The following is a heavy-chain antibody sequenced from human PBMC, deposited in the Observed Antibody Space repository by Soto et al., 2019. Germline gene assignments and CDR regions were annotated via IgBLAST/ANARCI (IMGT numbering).Heavy chain of an antibody. D-gene: IGHD6-6*01. J-gene: IGHJ6*02. Sequence: GGSLRLSCAASGFTFSSYAMSWVRQAPGKGLEWVSAISGSGGSTYYADSVKGRFTISRDNSKNTLYLQMNSLRAEDTAVYYCAKASERPLGGAARPSHYYYGMDVWGQGTTVTVSS. CDR3: AKASERPLGGAARPSHYYYGMDV. CDR1: GFTFSSYA. CDR2: ISGSGGST. V-gene: IGHV3-23*01.